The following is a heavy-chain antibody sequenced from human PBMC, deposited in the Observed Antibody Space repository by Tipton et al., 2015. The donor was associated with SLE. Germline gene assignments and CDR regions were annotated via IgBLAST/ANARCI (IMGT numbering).Heavy chain of an antibody. V-gene: IGHV4-34*01. CDR3: ARAPGIAAAGFAY. CDR1: GGSFSDYY. D-gene: IGHD6-13*01. Sequence: LRLSCALYGGSFSDYYWSWIRQPPGKGLEWIGEINHSGSTNYNPSLKSRVTISVDTSKNQFSLKLSSVTAADTAVYYCARAPGIAAAGFAYWGQGTLVTVSS. CDR2: INHSGST. J-gene: IGHJ4*02.